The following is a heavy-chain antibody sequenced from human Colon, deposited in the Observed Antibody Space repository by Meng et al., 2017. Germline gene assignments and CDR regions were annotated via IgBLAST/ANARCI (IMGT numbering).Heavy chain of an antibody. J-gene: IGHJ4*02. V-gene: IGHV4-61*01. CDR3: ARDRVPGKY. Sequence: VPPHEPGPALVRPSDTLSLTCTAPCGSVSSCTYSWSWIRQPPGKGLEWIGCIYSSGTTNYNPSLKSRVTISVDTSKNQFSLKLSSVTPADTAVYFCARDRVPGKYWGQGTLVTVSS. CDR2: IYSSGTT. D-gene: IGHD1-14*01. CDR1: CGSVSSCTYS.